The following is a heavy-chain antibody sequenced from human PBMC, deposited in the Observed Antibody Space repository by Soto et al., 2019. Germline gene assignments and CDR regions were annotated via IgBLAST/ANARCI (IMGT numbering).Heavy chain of an antibody. CDR3: AKDSGYNYGYFRWFDP. J-gene: IGHJ5*02. V-gene: IGHV4-59*01. D-gene: IGHD5-18*01. CDR2: IFYSGST. Sequence: SETLSLTCTVFGGSISNYYWSWIRQPPGRGLEWIGHIFYSGSTNYNPALKSRVTISVDTSKSQFSLKLSSVTAADTAVYYCAKDSGYNYGYFRWFDPWGQGTLVTVS. CDR1: GGSISNYY.